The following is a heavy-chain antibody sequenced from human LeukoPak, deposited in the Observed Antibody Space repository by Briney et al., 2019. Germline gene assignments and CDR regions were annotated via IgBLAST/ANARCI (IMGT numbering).Heavy chain of an antibody. V-gene: IGHV3-66*01. CDR3: ARGYSYGFPFDY. CDR2: IYSGGST. CDR1: GFTVSSNY. Sequence: GGSLRLSCAASGFTVSSNYMSWVRQVPGKGLEWVSVIYSGGSTYYADSVKDRFTISRDNSKNTLYLQMNSLRAEDTAVYYCARGYSYGFPFDYWGQGTLVTVSS. D-gene: IGHD5-18*01. J-gene: IGHJ4*02.